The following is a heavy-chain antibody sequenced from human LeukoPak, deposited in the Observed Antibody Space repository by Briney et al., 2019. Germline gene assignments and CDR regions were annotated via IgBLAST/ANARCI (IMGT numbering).Heavy chain of an antibody. CDR2: ISSSGSTI. CDR1: GFTFSSYA. J-gene: IGHJ4*02. V-gene: IGHV3-48*04. CDR3: ARDLTGNYYDSSGILDY. D-gene: IGHD3-22*01. Sequence: PGGSLRLSCAASGFTFSSYAMSWVRQAPGKGLEWVSYISSSGSTIYYADSVKGRFTISRDNAKNSLYLQMNSLRAEDTAVYYCARDLTGNYYDSSGILDYWGQGTLVTIYS.